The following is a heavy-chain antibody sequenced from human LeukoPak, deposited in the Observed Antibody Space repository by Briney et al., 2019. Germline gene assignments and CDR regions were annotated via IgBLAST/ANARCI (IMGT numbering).Heavy chain of an antibody. J-gene: IGHJ4*02. V-gene: IGHV1-18*01. CDR2: ISAYNGNT. CDR1: GYTFTSYG. D-gene: IGHD5-12*01. CDR3: AREKSGYSGYAPYYFDY. Sequence: ASVKVSCKASGYTFTSYGISWVRQAPGQGLEWMGWISAYNGNTNYAQKLQGRVTMTTDTSTSTAYMELRSLRSDDTAVYYCAREKSGYSGYAPYYFDYWGQGTLVTVSS.